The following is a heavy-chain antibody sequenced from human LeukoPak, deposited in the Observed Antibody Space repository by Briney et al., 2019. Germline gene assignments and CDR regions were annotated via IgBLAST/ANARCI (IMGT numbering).Heavy chain of an antibody. CDR2: ISGSGGST. CDR3: ARAGNIRFDY. CDR1: GFNFDHYG. D-gene: IGHD1/OR15-1a*01. V-gene: IGHV3-23*01. Sequence: GGSLRLSCSASGFNFDHYGMSWVRQAPGKGLEWVSAISGSGGSTYYADSVKGRFTISRDNSKNTLYLQMNSLRAEDTALYYCARAGNIRFDYWGQGTLVTVSS. J-gene: IGHJ4*02.